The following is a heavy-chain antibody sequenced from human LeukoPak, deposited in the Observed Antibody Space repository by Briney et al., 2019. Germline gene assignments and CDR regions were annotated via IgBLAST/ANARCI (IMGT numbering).Heavy chain of an antibody. J-gene: IGHJ4*02. D-gene: IGHD3-10*01. CDR3: ARGEGSGSYYKYYFDY. CDR1: GGSFSGYY. V-gene: IGHV4-34*01. CDR2: INHSGST. Sequence: SETLSLTFAVYGGSFSGYYWSWIRQPPGKGLEWIGEINHSGSTNYNPSLKSRVTISVDTSKNQFSLKLSSVTAADTAVYYCARGEGSGSYYKYYFDYWGQGTLVTVSS.